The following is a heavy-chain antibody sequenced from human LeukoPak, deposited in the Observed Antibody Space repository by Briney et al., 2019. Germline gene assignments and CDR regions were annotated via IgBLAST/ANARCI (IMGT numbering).Heavy chain of an antibody. J-gene: IGHJ6*02. Sequence: SETLSLTCTISGGSISSYYWSWVRQPPGKGLEWIGYIYYSGSTNYNPSLKSRVTISVDTSKNQFSLKLSSVTAADTAVYYCARDITYYGMDVWGQGTTVTVSS. CDR2: IYYSGST. CDR1: GGSISSYY. V-gene: IGHV4-59*01. CDR3: ARDITYYGMDV. D-gene: IGHD3-10*01.